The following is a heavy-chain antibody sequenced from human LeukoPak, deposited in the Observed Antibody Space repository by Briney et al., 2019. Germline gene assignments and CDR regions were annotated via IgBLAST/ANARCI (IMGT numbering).Heavy chain of an antibody. Sequence: GGSLRLSCAASGFTFSSYEMNWVRQAPGRGLEWVSYISSSGSTIYYADSVKGRFTISRDNAKNSLYLQMNSLRAEDTAVYYCARDGGWFPTYYYYMDVWGKGTTVTISS. CDR3: ARDGGWFPTYYYYMDV. D-gene: IGHD6-19*01. V-gene: IGHV3-48*03. J-gene: IGHJ6*03. CDR1: GFTFSSYE. CDR2: ISSSGSTI.